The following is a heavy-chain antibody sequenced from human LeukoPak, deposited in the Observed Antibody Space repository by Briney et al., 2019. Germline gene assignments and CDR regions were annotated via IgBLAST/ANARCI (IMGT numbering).Heavy chain of an antibody. Sequence: GGSLRLSCAASGFTFSSYSMNWVRQAPGKGLEWVSSISSSSSYIYYADSVKGRFTISRDNAKNSLCLQMNSLRAEDTAVYYCASFGVVVAATGFDYWGQGTLVTVSS. J-gene: IGHJ4*02. CDR2: ISSSSSYI. CDR1: GFTFSSYS. CDR3: ASFGVVVAATGFDY. V-gene: IGHV3-21*01. D-gene: IGHD2-15*01.